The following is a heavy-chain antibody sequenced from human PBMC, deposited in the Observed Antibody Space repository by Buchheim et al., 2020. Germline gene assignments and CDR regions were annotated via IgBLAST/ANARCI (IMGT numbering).Heavy chain of an antibody. Sequence: QVQLVQSGAEVKKPGSSVKVSCKASGGTFSSYTISWVRQAPGQGLEWMGRIIPILGIANYAQKFQGRVTITADKSTSTAYVEQRSMRSEDTAVYYGARDLEIVGATTGGFDPWGQGTL. CDR3: ARDLEIVGATTGGFDP. J-gene: IGHJ5*02. CDR2: IIPILGIA. V-gene: IGHV1-69*08. CDR1: GGTFSSYT. D-gene: IGHD1-26*01.